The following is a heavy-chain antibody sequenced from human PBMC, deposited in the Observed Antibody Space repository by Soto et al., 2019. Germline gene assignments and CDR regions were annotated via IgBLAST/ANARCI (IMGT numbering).Heavy chain of an antibody. CDR3: AREVGYGDFSAALLD. CDR2: IVTLFGTA. J-gene: IGHJ4*02. Sequence: VQLMQSGAEVKQPGSSVKVSCEASGGTFGSHSINWVRQAPGQGLEWMGGIVTLFGTANYAQNFQGRVTITVDQSTSTVYMDLSSLRSDDTAVYYCAREVGYGDFSAALLDWGQGTLVTVSS. D-gene: IGHD4-17*01. CDR1: GGTFGSHS. V-gene: IGHV1-69*01.